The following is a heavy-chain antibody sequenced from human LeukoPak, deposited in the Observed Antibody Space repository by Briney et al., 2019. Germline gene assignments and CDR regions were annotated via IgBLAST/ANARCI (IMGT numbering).Heavy chain of an antibody. J-gene: IGHJ4*02. CDR1: GFTFSSYA. D-gene: IGHD3-22*01. CDR3: AKGSDSAAYSTLDS. Sequence: GGSLRLSCAASGFTFSSYAMTWVRQAPGKGLEWVSGTSGRGGSTYYADSVEGRFTISRDNSKNTLSLQMNSLRAEDTALYYCAKGSDSAAYSTLDSWGQGTLVTVSS. V-gene: IGHV3-23*01. CDR2: TSGRGGST.